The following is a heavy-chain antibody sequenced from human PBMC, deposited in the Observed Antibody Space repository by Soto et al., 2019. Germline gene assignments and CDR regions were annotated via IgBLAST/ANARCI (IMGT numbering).Heavy chain of an antibody. D-gene: IGHD3-22*01. CDR1: GYTFTCYG. J-gene: IGHJ5*02. CDR3: ARVITSMDYYDSSGYSFWFDP. CDR2: ISAYNGNT. Sequence: GASVKVSCKASGYTFTCYGISWLRQAPGQGLEWMGWISAYNGNTNYAQKLQVRVTMTTGTSTSTAYMELRSLRSDDTAVYYCARVITSMDYYDSSGYSFWFDPWGQGTLVTVSS. V-gene: IGHV1-18*01.